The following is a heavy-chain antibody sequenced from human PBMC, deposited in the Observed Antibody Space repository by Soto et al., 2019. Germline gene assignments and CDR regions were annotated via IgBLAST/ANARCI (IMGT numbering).Heavy chain of an antibody. D-gene: IGHD6-13*01. CDR3: VRRHVSATGIDWFDP. CDR1: GYTFTSYG. Sequence: ASVKVSCNASGYTFTSYGIHLVLQAPGHRLEWMGWINAANGDTKYSPKFQGRVTSTRDTSASTAYMELSSLRSEDTAVYYCVRRHVSATGIDWFDPWGQGTLVTVSS. V-gene: IGHV1-3*01. CDR2: INAANGDT. J-gene: IGHJ5*02.